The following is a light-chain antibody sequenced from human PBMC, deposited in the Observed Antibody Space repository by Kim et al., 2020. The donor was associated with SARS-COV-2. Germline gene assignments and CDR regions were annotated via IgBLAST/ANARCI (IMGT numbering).Light chain of an antibody. Sequence: SYELTQPPSVSVSPGQTASITCSGDKLGDKYACWYQQRPGQSPVLVIYQDNKRPSGIPERFSGSNSGNTATLTISGTQTVDEADYYCQAWDSSTGVFGGG. J-gene: IGLJ3*02. V-gene: IGLV3-1*01. CDR3: QAWDSSTGV. CDR2: QDN. CDR1: KLGDKY.